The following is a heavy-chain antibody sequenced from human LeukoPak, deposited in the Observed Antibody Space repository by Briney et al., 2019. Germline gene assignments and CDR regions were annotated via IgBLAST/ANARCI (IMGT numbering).Heavy chain of an antibody. D-gene: IGHD4-23*01. CDR3: VGKAPTYYYYGMDV. V-gene: IGHV1-2*02. CDR2: INPNSGGT. Sequence: AASVKVPCKASGYTFTGYYMHWVRQAPGQGLEWMGWINPNSGGTNYAQKFQGRVTMTRDTSISTAYMELSRLRSDDTAVYYCVGKAPTYYYYGMDVWGQGTTVTVSS. CDR1: GYTFTGYY. J-gene: IGHJ6*02.